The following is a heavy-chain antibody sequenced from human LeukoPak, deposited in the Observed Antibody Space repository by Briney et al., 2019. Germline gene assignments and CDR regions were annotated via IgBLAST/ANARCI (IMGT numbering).Heavy chain of an antibody. Sequence: PGGSLRLSCAASGFTFSSYWMTWVRQAPGKGLEWVANIKQDGSEKYYVDSVKGRFTISRDNAKNSLYLQMNSLRAEDTAVYYCARGDEGGAVAVAPFDWGQGTLVTVSS. D-gene: IGHD6-19*01. CDR3: ARGDEGGAVAVAPFD. J-gene: IGHJ4*02. CDR2: IKQDGSEK. CDR1: GFTFSSYW. V-gene: IGHV3-7*01.